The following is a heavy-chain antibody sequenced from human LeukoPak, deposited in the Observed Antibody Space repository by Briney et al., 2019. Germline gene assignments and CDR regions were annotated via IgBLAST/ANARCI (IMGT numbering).Heavy chain of an antibody. V-gene: IGHV4-39*07. CDR2: IYYGGST. CDR1: GGSISSSSYY. D-gene: IGHD5-24*01. Sequence: NPSETLSLTCTVSGGSISSSSYYWGWIRQPPGKGLEWIGSIYYGGSTYYNPSLKSRVTISVDTSKNQFSLKLSSVTAADTAVYYCARTIHPDAFDIWGQGTMVTVSS. CDR3: ARTIHPDAFDI. J-gene: IGHJ3*02.